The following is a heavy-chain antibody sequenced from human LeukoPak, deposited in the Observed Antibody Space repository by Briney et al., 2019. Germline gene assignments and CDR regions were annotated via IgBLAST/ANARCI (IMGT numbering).Heavy chain of an antibody. Sequence: GASVKVSCKASGYTFTGYYMHWVRQAPGQGLEWMGWINPNSGGTNYAQKFQGRVTMTRDTSISTAYMELSRLRSDDTAVYYCASSHETYSYDFWSGYSNWFDPWGQGTLVTVSS. J-gene: IGHJ5*02. D-gene: IGHD3-3*01. CDR3: ASSHETYSYDFWSGYSNWFDP. CDR2: INPNSGGT. CDR1: GYTFTGYY. V-gene: IGHV1-2*02.